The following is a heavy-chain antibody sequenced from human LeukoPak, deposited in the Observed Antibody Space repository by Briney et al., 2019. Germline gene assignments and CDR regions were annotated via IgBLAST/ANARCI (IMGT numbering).Heavy chain of an antibody. D-gene: IGHD3-16*01. CDR2: IYPGDSAP. CDR3: PRHDRGEGFDP. V-gene: IGHV5-51*01. Sequence: GESLKISCKGSGYSFTSYWIGWVRQMPGKGLEWIGIIYPGDSAPRYSPSFQGQPTISADKSISTAYLQWSSLKPPDTAMYYCPRHDRGEGFDPWGQGNLVTVSS. J-gene: IGHJ5*02. CDR1: GYSFTSYW.